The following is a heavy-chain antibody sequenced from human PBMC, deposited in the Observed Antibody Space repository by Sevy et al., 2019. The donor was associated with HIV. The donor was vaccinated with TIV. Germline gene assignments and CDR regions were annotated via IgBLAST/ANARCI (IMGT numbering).Heavy chain of an antibody. D-gene: IGHD1-1*01. J-gene: IGHJ6*02. V-gene: IGHV3-23*01. CDR2: ISGFGDKT. CDR1: GVTFSDYA. CDR3: AKAGGINWFYYYYGMDV. Sequence: GGSLRLSCAVSGVTFSDYAMSWVRQAPGKGLEWVSFISGFGDKTYYADSVRGRFTISRDNSKNTLHLQTNSLRAEDTAVYYCAKAGGINWFYYYYGMDVWGQGTTVTVSS.